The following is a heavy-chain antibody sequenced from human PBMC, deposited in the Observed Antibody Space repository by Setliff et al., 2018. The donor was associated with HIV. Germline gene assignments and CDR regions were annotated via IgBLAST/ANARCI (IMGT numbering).Heavy chain of an antibody. CDR2: VNTHNGNT. D-gene: IGHD3-10*01. Sequence: ASVKVSCKASGYTFTKYGLSWVRQAPGQGLEWMGWVNTHNGNTNSAQKFQGRVTMTTDTSTSTAYMELRNLRSDDTAVYYCATHQGFLGSGIHWFDPWGQGTLVTVSS. CDR3: ATHQGFLGSGIHWFDP. V-gene: IGHV1-18*01. J-gene: IGHJ5*02. CDR1: GYTFTKYG.